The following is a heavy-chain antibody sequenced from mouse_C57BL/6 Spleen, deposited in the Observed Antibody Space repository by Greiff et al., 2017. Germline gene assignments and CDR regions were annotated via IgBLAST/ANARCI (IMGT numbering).Heavy chain of an antibody. J-gene: IGHJ1*03. Sequence: VQLQQSGAELVRPGASVTLSCKASGYTFTDYELHWVKQTPVHGLEWIGAIDPETGGTAYNQKFKGKAILTADKSSSTAYMELRSLTSEDSAVYYCTRGGTVVARYFDVWGTGTTVTVSS. V-gene: IGHV1-15*01. CDR2: IDPETGGT. CDR3: TRGGTVVARYFDV. D-gene: IGHD1-1*01. CDR1: GYTFTDYE.